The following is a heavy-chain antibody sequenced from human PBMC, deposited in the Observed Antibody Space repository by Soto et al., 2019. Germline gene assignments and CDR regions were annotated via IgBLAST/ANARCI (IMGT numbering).Heavy chain of an antibody. CDR2: ITGSGGGT. CDR1: GFSFANYA. J-gene: IGHJ6*03. CDR3: AKWDTHGMICPRVGRNYFYYQMEV. V-gene: IGHV3-23*01. D-gene: IGHD5-18*01. Sequence: GGSLRLSWAASGFSFANYAMGWVRQAPGRGLEWVSAITGSGGGTYYADSVKGRVTVSRDNSKNTLYLQMHSLRVEDKAIFFFAKWDTHGMICPRVGRNYFYYQMEVWGKVTAGTGAS.